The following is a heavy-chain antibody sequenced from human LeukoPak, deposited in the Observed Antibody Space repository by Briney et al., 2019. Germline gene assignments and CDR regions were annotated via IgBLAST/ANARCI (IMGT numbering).Heavy chain of an antibody. J-gene: IGHJ4*02. D-gene: IGHD1-26*01. Sequence: SETLSLTCTVSGGSISSSSYYWGWIRQPPGKGLEWIGSIYYSGSTYYNPSLKSRVTIPVDTSKNQFSLKLSSVTAADTAVYYCARNTREFDYWGQGTLVTVSS. V-gene: IGHV4-39*01. CDR2: IYYSGST. CDR3: ARNTREFDY. CDR1: GGSISSSSYY.